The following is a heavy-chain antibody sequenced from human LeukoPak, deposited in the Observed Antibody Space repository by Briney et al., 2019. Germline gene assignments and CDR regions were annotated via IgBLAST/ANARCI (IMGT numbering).Heavy chain of an antibody. D-gene: IGHD3-22*01. CDR3: ARNYDSTDAFDI. V-gene: IGHV1-69*05. CDR1: GGTFSSYA. Sequence: ASVKVSCKASGGTFSSYAISWVRQAPGQGLEWMGGIIPIFGTANYAQKFQGRVTITTDESTSTAYMELSSLRSEDTAVYYCARNYDSTDAFDIWGQGTMVTVSS. CDR2: IIPIFGTA. J-gene: IGHJ3*02.